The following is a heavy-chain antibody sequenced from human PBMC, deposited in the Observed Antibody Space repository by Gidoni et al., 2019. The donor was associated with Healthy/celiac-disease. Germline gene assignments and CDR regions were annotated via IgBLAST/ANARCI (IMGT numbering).Heavy chain of an antibody. Sequence: EVQLVESGGGLVKPGGSLRLSCAASGFTFSSYSMNWVRQAPGKGLEWVSSISSSSSYIYYADSVKGRFTISRDNAKNSLYLQMNSLRAEDTAVYYCARDILSGNSFVAFDYWGQGTLVTVSS. D-gene: IGHD2-21*02. CDR3: ARDILSGNSFVAFDY. CDR1: GFTFSSYS. J-gene: IGHJ4*02. V-gene: IGHV3-21*01. CDR2: ISSSSSYI.